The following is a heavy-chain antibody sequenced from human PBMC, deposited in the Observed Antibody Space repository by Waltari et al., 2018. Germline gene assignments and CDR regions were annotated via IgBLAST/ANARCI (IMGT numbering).Heavy chain of an antibody. CDR2: IKEEGSQK. CDR1: GFTIDPYW. Sequence: EVQLVESGGGLVQPGGSLRLSCAASGFTIDPYWMAWGRQAAGKGLEGGGNIKEEGSQKYCADSVTGRFTISRDNAKNSLYLEMNSLRAEDTAVYYCARDGLERHSCFDYWGQGALVTVSS. J-gene: IGHJ4*02. V-gene: IGHV3-7*04. D-gene: IGHD1-1*01. CDR3: ARDGLERHSCFDY.